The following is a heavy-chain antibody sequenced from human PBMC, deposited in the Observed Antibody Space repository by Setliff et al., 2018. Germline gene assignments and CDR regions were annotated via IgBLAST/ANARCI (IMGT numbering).Heavy chain of an antibody. CDR2: INDSEIT. CDR3: ARHPSSGSYYGGSIFYFDD. CDR1: GGSFSGYY. V-gene: IGHV4-34*01. D-gene: IGHD1-26*01. Sequence: SETLSLTCTVYGGSFSGYYWSWVRQPPGRGREWIGEINDSEITDYSPSLKSRLIISVDAPDNQFSVKLSFVTAADTAVYYCARHPSSGSYYGGSIFYFDDWGPGILVTVSS. J-gene: IGHJ4*02.